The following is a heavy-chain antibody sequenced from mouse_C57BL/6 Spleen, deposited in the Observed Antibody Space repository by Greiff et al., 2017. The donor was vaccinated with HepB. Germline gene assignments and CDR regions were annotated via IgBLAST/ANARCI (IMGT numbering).Heavy chain of an antibody. CDR3: TTIYYYFDY. CDR2: IDPENGDT. D-gene: IGHD1-1*01. J-gene: IGHJ2*01. CDR1: GFNIKDDY. V-gene: IGHV14-4*01. Sequence: EVKLQESGAELVRPGASVKLSCTASGFNIKDDYMHWVKQRPEQGLEWIGWIDPENGDTEYASKFQGKATITADTSSNTAYLQLSSLTSEDTAVYYCTTIYYYFDYWGQGTTLTVSS.